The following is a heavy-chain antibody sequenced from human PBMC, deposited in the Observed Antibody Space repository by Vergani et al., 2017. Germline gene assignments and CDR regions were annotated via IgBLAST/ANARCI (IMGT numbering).Heavy chain of an antibody. D-gene: IGHD3-22*01. Sequence: QVQLVQSGAEVKKPGSSVKVSCKASGGTFSSYAISWVRQAPGQGLEWMGGIIPIFGTANYAQKFQGRVTITADESTSTAYMELSSLRSEDTAVYYCARSSHYYDSSGYPQRGPAFDIWGQGTMVTVSS. V-gene: IGHV1-69*01. J-gene: IGHJ3*02. CDR3: ARSSHYYDSSGYPQRGPAFDI. CDR2: IIPIFGTA. CDR1: GGTFSSYA.